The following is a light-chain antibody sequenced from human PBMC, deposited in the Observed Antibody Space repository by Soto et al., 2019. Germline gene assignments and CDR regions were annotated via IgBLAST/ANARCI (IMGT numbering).Light chain of an antibody. CDR1: QSVSSS. Sequence: EIVLTQSPATLSLSPGERATLSFRASQSVSSSLAWYQQKPGQAPRLLIYDASNRATGIPARFSGSGSGTDFTLTISSLEPEDFTDYYSPHRSPWRTFGQGTKVDIK. V-gene: IGKV3-11*01. CDR2: DAS. J-gene: IGKJ1*01. CDR3: PHRSPWRT.